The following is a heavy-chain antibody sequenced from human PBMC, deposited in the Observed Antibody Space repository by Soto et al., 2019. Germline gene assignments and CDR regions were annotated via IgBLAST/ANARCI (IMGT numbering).Heavy chain of an antibody. CDR2: IYYSGST. CDR1: GGSISSYY. J-gene: IGHJ6*02. CDR3: ARAGKDYDYGMDV. Sequence: SETLSLTCTVSGGSISSYYWSWIRQPPGKGLEWIGYIYYSGSTNYNPSLKSRVTISVDTSKNQFSLKLSSVTAADTAVYYCARAGKDYDYGMDVWGQGTTVTVSS. V-gene: IGHV4-59*01.